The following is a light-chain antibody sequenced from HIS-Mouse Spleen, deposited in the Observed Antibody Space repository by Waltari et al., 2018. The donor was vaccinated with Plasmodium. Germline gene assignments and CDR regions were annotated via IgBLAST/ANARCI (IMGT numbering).Light chain of an antibody. V-gene: IGLV3-19*01. J-gene: IGLJ2*01. CDR2: GKN. CDR1: RPRSYY. Sequence: SSELTQDPAVSVALAQSVRITCQGDRPRSYYAIRYQQKPGQAPVLFIYGKNNRPSGIPDRFSGSSSGNTASLTITGAQAEDEADYYCNSRDSSGNHLVFGGGTKLTVL. CDR3: NSRDSSGNHLV.